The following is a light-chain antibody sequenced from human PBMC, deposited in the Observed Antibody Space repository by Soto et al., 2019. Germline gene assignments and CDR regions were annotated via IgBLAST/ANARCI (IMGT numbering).Light chain of an antibody. J-gene: IGKJ3*01. V-gene: IGKV3-20*01. Sequence: IVLTQSPGTLSLSPGERATLSCRARQSINNRYLAWYQQKPGQAPRLLIYGASSRATGIPDRFIGSGSGTDFTLTISRLEPEDFAVYYCQQFGSSPGFTFGPGTKVDIK. CDR2: GAS. CDR3: QQFGSSPGFT. CDR1: QSINNRY.